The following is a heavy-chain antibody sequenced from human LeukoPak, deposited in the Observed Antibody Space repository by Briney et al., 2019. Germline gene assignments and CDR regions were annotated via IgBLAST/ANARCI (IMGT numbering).Heavy chain of an antibody. V-gene: IGHV1-24*01. CDR1: GYTLTELS. Sequence: GASVKVSCKVSGYTLTELSMHWVRQAPGKGLEWMGGFDPEDGETIYAQKFQGRVTMTEDTSTDTAYMELSRLRSDDTAVYYCAREEPSSSSIDYWGQGTLVTVSS. CDR3: AREEPSSSSIDY. D-gene: IGHD6-6*01. CDR2: FDPEDGET. J-gene: IGHJ4*02.